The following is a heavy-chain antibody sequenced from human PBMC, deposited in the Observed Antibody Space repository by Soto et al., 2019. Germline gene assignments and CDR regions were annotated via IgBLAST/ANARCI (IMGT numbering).Heavy chain of an antibody. D-gene: IGHD2-2*01. V-gene: IGHV3-73*01. Sequence: GGSLRLSCAASGFTFSGSAMHWVRQASGKGLEWVGRIRSKANSYATAYAVSVKGRFTISRDDSKNTAYLQMNSLKTEDTAVYYCTRHGGNIVVVPAAMPNYYYYMDVWGKGTTVTVSS. J-gene: IGHJ6*03. CDR3: TRHGGNIVVVPAAMPNYYYYMDV. CDR2: IRSKANSYAT. CDR1: GFTFSGSA.